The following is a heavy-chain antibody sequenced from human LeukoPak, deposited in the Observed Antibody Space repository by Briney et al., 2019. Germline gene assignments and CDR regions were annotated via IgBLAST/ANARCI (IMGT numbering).Heavy chain of an antibody. J-gene: IGHJ4*02. D-gene: IGHD3-10*01. V-gene: IGHV4-34*01. CDR2: INHSGST. CDR1: GGSFSGYY. CDR3: VVGKYAYYFDY. Sequence: SETLSLSCADYGGSFSGYYCSWIRQPPGKGLEWIGEINHSGSTNYNPSLRSRVTISVDTSKNQFSLKLTSVTAADTAVYYCVVGKYAYYFDYGGQGTLVTVSS.